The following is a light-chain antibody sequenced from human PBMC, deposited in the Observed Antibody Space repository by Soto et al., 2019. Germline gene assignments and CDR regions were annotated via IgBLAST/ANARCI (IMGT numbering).Light chain of an antibody. CDR2: EVT. V-gene: IGLV2-14*01. Sequence: QSALTQPASVSVSPGQSITISCTGSSCDVGAYHFVSWYQHHPGKAPKLILYEVTARPSGVSSRFSGSKSGNTASLTISGLQADDEANYYCSSYTSSNTPYVFGTGTKVTVL. J-gene: IGLJ1*01. CDR3: SSYTSSNTPYV. CDR1: SCDVGAYHF.